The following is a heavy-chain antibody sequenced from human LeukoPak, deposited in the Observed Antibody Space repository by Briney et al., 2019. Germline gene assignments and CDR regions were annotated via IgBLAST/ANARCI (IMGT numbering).Heavy chain of an antibody. D-gene: IGHD2-21*02. V-gene: IGHV3-21*04. CDR1: GFTFSSYN. J-gene: IGHJ4*02. CDR3: ARGLVTLDY. CDR2: ITSGSSYI. Sequence: GGSLRLSCAASGFTFSSYNMNWVRQAPGKGLEWVSSITSGSSYIYYADSVKGRFTISRDNAKNSLYLQMNSLRVEDTALYYCARGLVTLDYWGQGTLVTVSS.